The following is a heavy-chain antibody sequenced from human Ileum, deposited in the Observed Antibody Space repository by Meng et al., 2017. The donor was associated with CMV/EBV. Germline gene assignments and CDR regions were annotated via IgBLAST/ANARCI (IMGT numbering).Heavy chain of an antibody. V-gene: IGHV4-59*01. Sequence: QVPLQRWGPGLLKPSETLSLTCAVSDDSMSRNCWCWIRQPPGKGLEWIGYMCYDGMTNYNPSLKSRITISGDTSKNQFSLQVTSVTAADTAMYYCALRGLAAGTFQQWGQGTLVTVSS. CDR3: ALRGLAAGTFQQ. J-gene: IGHJ1*01. CDR2: MCYDGMT. CDR1: DDSMSRNC. D-gene: IGHD6-13*01.